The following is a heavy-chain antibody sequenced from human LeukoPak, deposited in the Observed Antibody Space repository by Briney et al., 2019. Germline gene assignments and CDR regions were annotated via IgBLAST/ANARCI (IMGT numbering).Heavy chain of an antibody. D-gene: IGHD3-10*01. CDR1: GFTFSIYW. CDR2: IKQDGSEK. V-gene: IGHV3-7*01. J-gene: IGHJ4*02. Sequence: GGSLRLSCAASGFTFSIYWMSWVRQAPGKGLEWVANIKQDGSEKYYVDSVKGRFTISRDNAKNSLYLEINSMRTEDTAVYYCARLGPGINFFYLDYWGQGTLVTVSS. CDR3: ARLGPGINFFYLDY.